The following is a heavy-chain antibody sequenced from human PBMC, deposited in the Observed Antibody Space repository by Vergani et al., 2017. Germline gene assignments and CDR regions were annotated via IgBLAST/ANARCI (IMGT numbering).Heavy chain of an antibody. D-gene: IGHD2-21*01. CDR2: IYTSGAT. CDR1: GGSFSTGGQY. CDR3: ARDGGEYDKDALDV. V-gene: IGHV4-61*02. Sequence: QVQLQESGPGLVKPSQTLSLTCTVSGGSFSTGGQYWTWLRQSAGKGLEWIGRIYTSGATNYNPSLRSRAIMSLDASKKQFSLKLTSVTAADKAVYYCARDGGEYDKDALDVWGQGTKVTVTS. J-gene: IGHJ3*01.